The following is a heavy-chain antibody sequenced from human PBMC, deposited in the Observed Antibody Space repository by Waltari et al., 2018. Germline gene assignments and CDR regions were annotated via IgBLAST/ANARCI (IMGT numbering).Heavy chain of an antibody. J-gene: IGHJ4*02. V-gene: IGHV1-69*04. D-gene: IGHD5-12*01. CDR1: GGTFSSYA. CDR2: IIPILGIA. CDR3: ASPRDGYNCFDY. Sequence: QVQLVQSGAEVKKPGSSVKVSCKASGGTFSSYAISWVRQAPGQGLEWMGGIIPILGIANYAQKFQGRVTITADESTSTAYMELSSLRSEDTAVYYCASPRDGYNCFDYWGQGTLVTVSS.